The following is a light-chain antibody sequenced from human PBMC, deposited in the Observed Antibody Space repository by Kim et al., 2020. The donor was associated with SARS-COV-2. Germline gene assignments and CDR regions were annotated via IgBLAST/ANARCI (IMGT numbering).Light chain of an antibody. V-gene: IGKV3-20*01. J-gene: IGKJ1*01. CDR1: QSVSSSY. Sequence: TLSFSPGERATLSCRASQSVSSSYLAWYQQKPGQAPRLLIYGASSRATGIPDRFSGSGSGTDFTLTISRLEPEDFAVYYCQQLRTFGQGTKVDIK. CDR3: QQLRT. CDR2: GAS.